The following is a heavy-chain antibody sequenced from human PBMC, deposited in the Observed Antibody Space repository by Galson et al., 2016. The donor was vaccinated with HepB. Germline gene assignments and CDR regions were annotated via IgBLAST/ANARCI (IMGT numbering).Heavy chain of an antibody. J-gene: IGHJ4*02. CDR2: IDWADGK. D-gene: IGHD2-2*01. CDR1: GFSLSTGGMG. V-gene: IGHV2-70*11. CDR3: ARIQTAYCSCTSCYALDF. Sequence: PALVKPTQTLTLTCTFSGFSLSTGGMGLSWIRQPPGKDLEWLARIDWADGKYYSTSLKTRLTISKDTSKNQVVLRMTNMDPVDTATYYCARIQTAYCSCTSCYALDFWGQGTLVTVSS.